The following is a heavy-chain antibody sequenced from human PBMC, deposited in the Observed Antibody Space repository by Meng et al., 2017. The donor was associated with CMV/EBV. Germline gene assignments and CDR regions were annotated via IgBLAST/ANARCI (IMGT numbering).Heavy chain of an antibody. J-gene: IGHJ4*02. CDR2: ISAYNGNT. CDR3: AAYPQTMVRGVALWGAFDY. D-gene: IGHD3-10*01. V-gene: IGHV1-18*01. Sequence: QVRLVQSGAEVKNPGASVKVSCKASGYTFTSYGISWVRQAPGQGLEWMGWISAYNGNTNYAQKLQGRVTMTTDTSTSTAYMELRSLRSDDTAVYYCAAYPQTMVRGVALWGAFDYWGQGTLVTVSS. CDR1: GYTFTSYG.